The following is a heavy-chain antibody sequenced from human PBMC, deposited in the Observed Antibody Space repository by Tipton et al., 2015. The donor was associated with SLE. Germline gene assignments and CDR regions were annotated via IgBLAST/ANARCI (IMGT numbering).Heavy chain of an antibody. CDR2: INHSGST. V-gene: IGHV4-34*01. Sequence: LRLSCAVYGGSFSGYYWSWIRQPPGKGLEWIGEINHSGSTNYNPSLKSRVTISVDTSKSQFSLKLSSVTAADTAVYYCARAPGLERSFYYYYYMDVWDKGTTATVSS. J-gene: IGHJ6*03. D-gene: IGHD1-1*01. CDR1: GGSFSGYY. CDR3: ARAPGLERSFYYYYYMDV.